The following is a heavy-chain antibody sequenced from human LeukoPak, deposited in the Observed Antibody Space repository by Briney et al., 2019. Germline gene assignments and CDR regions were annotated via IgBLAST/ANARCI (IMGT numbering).Heavy chain of an antibody. V-gene: IGHV1-8*03. D-gene: IGHD2-8*01. CDR3: ARGLCTNGVCYTGGDY. CDR1: GYTFTSYD. J-gene: IGHJ4*02. CDR2: MNPTSGKT. Sequence: ASVKVSCKASGYTFTSYDINWVRQATGQGLEWMGWMNPTSGKTGYAPKFQGRVTITRNTSINTAYMELSSLRSEDTAVYFCARGLCTNGVCYTGGDYWGQGTLVTVSS.